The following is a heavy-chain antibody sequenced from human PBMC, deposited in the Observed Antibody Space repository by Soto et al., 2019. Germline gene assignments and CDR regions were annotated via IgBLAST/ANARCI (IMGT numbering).Heavy chain of an antibody. CDR3: AKRPLATVFGVAGNRFDP. D-gene: IGHD3-3*01. CDR1: GFTFSTYA. CDR2: ISGSGGST. Sequence: EVQLLESGGGLVQPGGSLRLSCAASGFTFSTYAMTWVRQAPGKGLEWVSGISGSGGSTYYADSVKGRFTISRDNSKNTLYLQMISLRAEDTAVYYCAKRPLATVFGVAGNRFDPWGQGTLVTVSS. J-gene: IGHJ5*02. V-gene: IGHV3-23*01.